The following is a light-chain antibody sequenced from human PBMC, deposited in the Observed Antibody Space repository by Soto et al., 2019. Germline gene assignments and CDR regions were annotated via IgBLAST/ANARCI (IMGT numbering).Light chain of an antibody. J-gene: IGKJ1*01. CDR3: QKYNSAPRT. CDR2: AAS. V-gene: IGKV1-27*01. CDR1: QGISNY. Sequence: DIPMTQSPSSLSASVGDRVTITCRASQGISNYLAWYQQKPGKVPKLLIYAASTLQSGVPSRFSGSGSGTDFTLTSSSLQPEDVATYYCQKYNSAPRTFGQGTKVEIK.